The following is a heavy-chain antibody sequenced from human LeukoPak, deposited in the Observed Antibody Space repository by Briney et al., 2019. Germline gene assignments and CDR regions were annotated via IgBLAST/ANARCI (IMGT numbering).Heavy chain of an antibody. CDR3: VKGPRPDITVAHTVEN. D-gene: IGHD6-19*01. CDR1: GFIFSNYA. Sequence: GGSLRLSCAASGFIFSNYAMSWVRQVPGRGLEWVSTISSRGDITYVADSVKGRFTLSRDNSKNSLYLQMNTVRAEDTAVYYCVKGPRPDITVAHTVENWGQGTLVTVSS. V-gene: IGHV3-23*01. J-gene: IGHJ4*02. CDR2: ISSRGDIT.